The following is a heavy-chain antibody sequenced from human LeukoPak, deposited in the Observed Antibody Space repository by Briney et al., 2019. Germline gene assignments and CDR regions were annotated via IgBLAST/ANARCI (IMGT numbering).Heavy chain of an antibody. V-gene: IGHV4-34*01. Sequence: PSETLSLTCAVYGGSFSGYYWSWIRQPPGKGLEWIGTLYNSGTAHYNPSLKSRVTISVDTSKNQFSLKLSSVTAADTAVYYCARNSYSSGWYDPIYFDYWGQGTLVTVSS. D-gene: IGHD6-19*01. CDR2: LYNSGTA. J-gene: IGHJ4*02. CDR3: ARNSYSSGWYDPIYFDY. CDR1: GGSFSGYY.